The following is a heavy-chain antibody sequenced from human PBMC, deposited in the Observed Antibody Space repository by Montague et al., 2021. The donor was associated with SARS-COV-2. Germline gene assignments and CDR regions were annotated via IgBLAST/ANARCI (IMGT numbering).Heavy chain of an antibody. V-gene: IGHV4-34*01. J-gene: IGHJ6*02. Sequence: SETLSLTCDVTGGSLSGYYWSWIRQAPGKGLEWIGEISHSGNTNYNPSFNSRLAMSVDTSKDHFSLKLSSVTAADTAVYYCVRGPYTSGPRRHFGMDVWGQGTAVTVSS. D-gene: IGHD6-19*01. CDR2: ISHSGNT. CDR1: GGSLSGYY. CDR3: VRGPYTSGPRRHFGMDV.